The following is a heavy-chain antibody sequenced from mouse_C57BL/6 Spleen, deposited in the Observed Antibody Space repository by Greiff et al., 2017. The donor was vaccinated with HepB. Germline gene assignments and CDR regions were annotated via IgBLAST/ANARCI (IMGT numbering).Heavy chain of an antibody. V-gene: IGHV10-1*01. CDR1: GFSFNTYA. CDR3: VRHEGNRFAY. D-gene: IGHD2-1*01. J-gene: IGHJ3*01. Sequence: EVKLMESGGGLVQPKGSLKLSCAASGFSFNTYAMNWVRQAPGKGLEWVARIRSKSNNYATYYAESVKDRFTISRDDSESMLYLQMNNLKTEDTAMYYCVRHEGNRFAYWGQGTLVTVSA. CDR2: IRSKSNNYAT.